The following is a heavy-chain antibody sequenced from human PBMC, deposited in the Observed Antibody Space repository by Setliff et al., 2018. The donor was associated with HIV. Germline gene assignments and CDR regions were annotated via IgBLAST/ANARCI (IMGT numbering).Heavy chain of an antibody. J-gene: IGHJ3*01. CDR2: IYTSGST. V-gene: IGHV4-61*09. D-gene: IGHD4-17*01. CDR3: ARQPLSRRRGTAVTTVGAFDF. Sequence: PSETLSLTCTVSGGSISSDSHYWNWIRQPAGKGLEWIGHIYTSGSTYYNLSLKSRVSISVDTSKSQFSLKLISVTAADTAVYYCARQPLSRRRGTAVTTVGAFDFWGQGTKVTVSS. CDR1: GGSISSDSHY.